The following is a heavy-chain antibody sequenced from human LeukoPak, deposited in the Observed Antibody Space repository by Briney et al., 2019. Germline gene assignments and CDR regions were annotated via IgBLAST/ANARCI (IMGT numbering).Heavy chain of an antibody. Sequence: GGSLRLSCVVSGFTFNNHWMSWVRQAPGKGPEWVATIKTDGSEKYYVDSVEGRFTISRDNAKNSLFLQMNSLRAEDTAVYYCATYYSDSTGYKLLDYWGQGTLVTVSS. CDR3: ATYYSDSTGYKLLDY. D-gene: IGHD3-22*01. J-gene: IGHJ4*02. V-gene: IGHV3-7*01. CDR2: IKTDGSEK. CDR1: GFTFNNHW.